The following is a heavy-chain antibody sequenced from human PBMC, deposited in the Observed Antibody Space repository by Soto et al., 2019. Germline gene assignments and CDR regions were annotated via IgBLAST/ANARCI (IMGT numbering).Heavy chain of an antibody. Sequence: GGSLRLSCAASGFAFSSYALHWFRQAPGKGLEWVAVISYDGSNKYYADSVKGRFTISRDNSKNTLYLQMNSLRAEDTAVYYCARANDSSGYYLYYFDYWGQGTLVTVSS. J-gene: IGHJ4*02. V-gene: IGHV3-30-3*01. CDR3: ARANDSSGYYLYYFDY. D-gene: IGHD3-22*01. CDR1: GFAFSSYA. CDR2: ISYDGSNK.